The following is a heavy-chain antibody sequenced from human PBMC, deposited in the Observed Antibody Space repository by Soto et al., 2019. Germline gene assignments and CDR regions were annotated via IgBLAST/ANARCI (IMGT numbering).Heavy chain of an antibody. CDR2: ISAYNGNT. D-gene: IGHD1-26*01. CDR1: GYTFTSYG. V-gene: IGHV1-18*01. Sequence: ASVKVSCXASGYTFTSYGISWVRQAPGQGLEWMGWISAYNGNTNYAQKLQGRVTMTTDTSTSTAYMELRSLRAEDTAVYYCATQKSGGSYYGSWGQGTLVTAPQ. J-gene: IGHJ1*01. CDR3: ATQKSGGSYYGS.